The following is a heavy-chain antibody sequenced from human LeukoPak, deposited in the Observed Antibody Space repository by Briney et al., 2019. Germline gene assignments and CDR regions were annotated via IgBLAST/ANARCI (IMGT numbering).Heavy chain of an antibody. CDR2: ISGSGGST. V-gene: IGHV3-23*01. CDR1: GFTFSSYA. J-gene: IGHJ5*02. CDR3: ARERKITMVRGVIRPEYNWFDP. D-gene: IGHD3-10*01. Sequence: GGSLRLSCAASGFTFSSYAMSWVRQAPGKGLEWVSAISGSGGSTYYADSVKGRITISRDNAKNTLYLQMNSLRAEDTAVYYCARERKITMVRGVIRPEYNWFDPWGQGTLVTVSS.